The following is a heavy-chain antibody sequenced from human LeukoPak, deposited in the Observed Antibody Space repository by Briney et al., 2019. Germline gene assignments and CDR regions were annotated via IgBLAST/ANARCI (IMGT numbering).Heavy chain of an antibody. V-gene: IGHV3-7*04. CDR3: TRVGYIDEGIDY. Sequence: GGSLRLSCVASGYPFSSYWMTWVRQAPGKGLEWVANIKQDGSKKSYVDSVKGRFTISRDNAKNSLYLQMNSLRAEDTAIYYCTRVGYIDEGIDYWGQGTLVTVSS. CDR1: GYPFSSYW. J-gene: IGHJ4*02. CDR2: IKQDGSKK. D-gene: IGHD5-24*01.